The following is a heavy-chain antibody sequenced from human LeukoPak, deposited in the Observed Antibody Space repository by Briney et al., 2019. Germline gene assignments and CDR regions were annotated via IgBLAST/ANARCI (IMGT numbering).Heavy chain of an antibody. Sequence: GGSLRLSCAASGFTFSSYSMNWVRQAPGKGLEWVSSISSSSSYIYYADSVKGRFTISRDNAKNSLYLQMNSLRAEDTAVYYCAREPYGDYSSFDYWGQGTLVTVSS. CDR2: ISSSSSYI. J-gene: IGHJ4*02. D-gene: IGHD4-17*01. V-gene: IGHV3-21*01. CDR3: AREPYGDYSSFDY. CDR1: GFTFSSYS.